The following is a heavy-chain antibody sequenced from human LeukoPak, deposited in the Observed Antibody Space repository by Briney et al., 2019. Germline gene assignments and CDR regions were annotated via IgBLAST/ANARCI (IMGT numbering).Heavy chain of an antibody. CDR3: AYDSSGYYYTPGDY. V-gene: IGHV3-30*18. D-gene: IGHD3-22*01. CDR1: GFTFSSYG. J-gene: IGHJ4*02. Sequence: GGSLRLPCAASGFTFSSYGMHWVRQAPGKGLEWVAVISYDGSDKNYADSVKGRFTISRDNSKNTLYLQMNSLRAEDTAVYYCAYDSSGYYYTPGDYWGQGTLVTVSS. CDR2: ISYDGSDK.